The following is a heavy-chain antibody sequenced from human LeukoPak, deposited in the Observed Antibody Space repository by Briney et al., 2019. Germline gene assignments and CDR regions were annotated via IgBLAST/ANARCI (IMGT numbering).Heavy chain of an antibody. D-gene: IGHD2-2*01. CDR2: ISYDGSNK. Sequence: GRSLRLSCAASGFTFSSYAMHWVRQAPGKGLEWVAVISYDGSNKYYADSVKGRFTISRDNSKNTLYLQMNSLRAEDTAVYYCARADCSSTSCPTTGYYYGMDVWGQGTTVTVSS. CDR1: GFTFSSYA. CDR3: ARADCSSTSCPTTGYYYGMDV. J-gene: IGHJ6*02. V-gene: IGHV3-30-3*01.